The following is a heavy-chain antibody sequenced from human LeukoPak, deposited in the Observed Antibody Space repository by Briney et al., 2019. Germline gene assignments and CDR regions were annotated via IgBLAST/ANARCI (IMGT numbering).Heavy chain of an antibody. CDR3: ASRYDYSNYIDY. CDR2: IYYSGSS. J-gene: IGHJ4*02. D-gene: IGHD4-11*01. CDR1: GGSISSSSYY. Sequence: SETLPLTCTVSGGSISSSSYYWGWNRQPPGKGLEWIGYIYYSGSSYYNPSLKSRVTISVDTSKNQFSLKLSSVTAADTAVYFCASRYDYSNYIDYWGQGTLVTVSS. V-gene: IGHV4-39*01.